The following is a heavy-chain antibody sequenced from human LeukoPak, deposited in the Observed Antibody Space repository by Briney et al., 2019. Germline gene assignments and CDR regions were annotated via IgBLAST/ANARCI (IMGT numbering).Heavy chain of an antibody. CDR1: GFTFSSYG. V-gene: IGHV3-30*18. J-gene: IGHJ4*02. Sequence: RSLRLSCAASGFTFSSYGMHWVRQAPGKGLEWVAVISYDGSNKYYADSVKGRFTISRDNSKNTLYLQMNSLRAEDTAVYYCAKAVVAAIGYWGQGTLVIVSS. D-gene: IGHD2-15*01. CDR3: AKAVVAAIGY. CDR2: ISYDGSNK.